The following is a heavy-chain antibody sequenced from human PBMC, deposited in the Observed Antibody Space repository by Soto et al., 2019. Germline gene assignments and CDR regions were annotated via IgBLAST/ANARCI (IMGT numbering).Heavy chain of an antibody. CDR1: GYTFTTYW. V-gene: IGHV5-51*01. CDR3: ATSTLYSYGYD. CDR2: IYPGDSDT. J-gene: IGHJ4*02. D-gene: IGHD5-18*01. Sequence: GASLKISCKASGYTFTTYWIGWVRQMPGKGLEWMGIIYPGDSDTRYSPSFQGQVTISADKSISTAYLQWSSLKASDTAMYYCATSTLYSYGYDWGQGTLVTVSS.